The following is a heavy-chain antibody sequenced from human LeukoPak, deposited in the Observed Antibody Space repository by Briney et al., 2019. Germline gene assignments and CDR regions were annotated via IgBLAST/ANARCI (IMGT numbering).Heavy chain of an antibody. CDR3: ARGHWNEYYYYYMDV. J-gene: IGHJ6*03. CDR2: INHSGST. Sequence: PSETLSLTCAVYGGSFSGYYWSWIRQPPGKGLEWIGEINHSGSTNYNPSLKSRVNISVDTSKNQFSLKLSSVTAADTAVYYCARGHWNEYYYYYMDVWGKGTTVTVSS. CDR1: GGSFSGYY. D-gene: IGHD1-1*01. V-gene: IGHV4-34*01.